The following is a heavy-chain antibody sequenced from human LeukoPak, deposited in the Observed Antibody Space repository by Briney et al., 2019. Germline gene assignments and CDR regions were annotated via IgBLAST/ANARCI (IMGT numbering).Heavy chain of an antibody. Sequence: GGSLRLSCEASGFIFSSYGMHWVRQAPGKGLEWVAVISSAGSNKYYVDSVKGRFTISRDNSKNTLYLQMNSLRAEDTAVYYCAKTYGGFDYWGQGTLVTVSS. J-gene: IGHJ4*02. V-gene: IGHV3-30*18. CDR2: ISSAGSNK. CDR3: AKTYGGFDY. CDR1: GFIFSSYG. D-gene: IGHD4-17*01.